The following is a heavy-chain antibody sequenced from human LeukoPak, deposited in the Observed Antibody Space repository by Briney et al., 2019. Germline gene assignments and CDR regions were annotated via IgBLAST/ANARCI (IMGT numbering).Heavy chain of an antibody. D-gene: IGHD5-12*01. CDR2: MNPNNGNT. CDR1: GYTFTTYD. Sequence: ASVKVSCKASGYTFTTYDINWVRQATGQGLEWMGWMNPNNGNTGYAQKFQGRVTITRNTSISTAYMELSSLRSEDTAVYYCARDRGYGDHPSWFDPWGQGTLVTVSS. V-gene: IGHV1-8*03. J-gene: IGHJ5*02. CDR3: ARDRGYGDHPSWFDP.